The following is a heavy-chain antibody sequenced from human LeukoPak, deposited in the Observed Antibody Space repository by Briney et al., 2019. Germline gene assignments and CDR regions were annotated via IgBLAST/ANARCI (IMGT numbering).Heavy chain of an antibody. V-gene: IGHV1-2*02. D-gene: IGHD5-18*01. CDR3: ARLVDTAMVYYFDY. CDR2: INPNSGGT. J-gene: IGHJ4*02. CDR1: GYTFTGYY. Sequence: ASVKVSFKASGYTFTGYYMHWVRQAPGQGLEWMGWINPNSGGTNYAQKFQGRFTMTRDTSISTAYMELSRLRSDDTAVYYCARLVDTAMVYYFDYWGQGTLVTVSS.